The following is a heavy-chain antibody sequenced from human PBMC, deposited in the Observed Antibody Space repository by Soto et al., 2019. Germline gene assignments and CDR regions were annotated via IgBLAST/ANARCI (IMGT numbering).Heavy chain of an antibody. Sequence: QVQLAESGGGVVQPGRSLRLSCATSGFVSNDYDIDWVRQAPGKGLAWLASISYDGSNKYYAGSVKGRFTISRDNSKNTLSLQINSLGAEDTAVYYCSRGIKGGLDAWGPGTLVTVSS. J-gene: IGHJ5*02. CDR1: GFVSNDYD. CDR3: SRGIKGGLDA. CDR2: ISYDGSNK. D-gene: IGHD2-21*01. V-gene: IGHV3-30*03.